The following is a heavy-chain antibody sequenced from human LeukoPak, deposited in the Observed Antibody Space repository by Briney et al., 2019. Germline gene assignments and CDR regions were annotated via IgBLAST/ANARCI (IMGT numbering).Heavy chain of an antibody. V-gene: IGHV1-2*02. CDR1: GYTLTDYY. CDR3: ARGLGTVTTLNYYVAD. J-gene: IGHJ4*02. CDR2: INPNSGGA. Sequence: ASVKVSCKASGYTLTDYYMHWVRQAPGQGLEWMGWINPNSGGANYARKFQGRVTMTRDTSISTVFLEVSRLRSDDTAVYYCARGLGTVTTLNYYVADWGQGTLVTVPS. D-gene: IGHD4-17*01.